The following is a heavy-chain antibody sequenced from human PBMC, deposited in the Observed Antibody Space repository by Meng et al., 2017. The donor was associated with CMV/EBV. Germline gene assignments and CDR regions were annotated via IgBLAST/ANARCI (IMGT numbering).Heavy chain of an antibody. J-gene: IGHJ4*02. D-gene: IGHD1-1*01. CDR2: ITFDGTNQ. CDR1: GFIFNNSP. CDR3: ARSLPGGGVHLDY. V-gene: IGHV3-30-3*01. Sequence: GESLKISCAASGFIFNNSPMHWVRQAPGEGLEWVTVITFDGTNQFYADSVEGRFTISRDDSKNTLYLQMNRLRPEDTAVYYCARSLPGGGVHLDYWGQGTLVTVSS.